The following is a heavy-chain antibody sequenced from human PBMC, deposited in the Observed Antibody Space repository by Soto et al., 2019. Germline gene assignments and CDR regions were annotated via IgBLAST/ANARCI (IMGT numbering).Heavy chain of an antibody. J-gene: IGHJ4*02. CDR1: GFTFSNAW. CDR2: IKSKTDGGTT. CDR3: SSDPCTIVLVVPSSF. D-gene: IGHD2-8*01. V-gene: IGHV3-15*07. Sequence: GGSLRLSCAASGFTFSNAWMNWVRQAPGKGLEWVGRIKSKTDGGTTDYAAPVKGRFTISRDDSKNTLYLQMNSLKTEDTAVYYCSSDPCTIVLVVPSSFWGQGALVTVSS.